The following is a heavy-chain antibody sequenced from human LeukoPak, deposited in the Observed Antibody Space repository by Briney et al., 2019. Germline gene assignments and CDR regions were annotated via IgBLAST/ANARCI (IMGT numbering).Heavy chain of an antibody. CDR3: ARVSPNTVTTLQYFDY. Sequence: GGSLRLSCAASGFTFSSYSMNWVRQAPGKGLEWVAVISYDGSNKYYADSVKGRFTISRDNAKNSLYLQMNSLRAEDTAVYYCARVSPNTVTTLQYFDYWGQGTLVTVSS. D-gene: IGHD4-17*01. V-gene: IGHV3-30*03. CDR1: GFTFSSYS. CDR2: ISYDGSNK. J-gene: IGHJ4*02.